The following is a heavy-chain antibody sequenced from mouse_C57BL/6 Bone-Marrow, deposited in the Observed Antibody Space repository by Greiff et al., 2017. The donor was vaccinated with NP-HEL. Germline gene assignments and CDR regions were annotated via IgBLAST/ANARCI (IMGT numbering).Heavy chain of an antibody. J-gene: IGHJ4*01. V-gene: IGHV8-8*01. CDR2: IWWGADR. CDR1: GYSLSAFGMG. CDR3: ARIEVDYYGYRYYAMDY. D-gene: IGHD1-1*01. Sequence: QVTLKVSGPGILQPSQTLSMTCSFSGYSLSAFGMGVGWIRQPSGKGLEWLAHIWWGADRYYNPSLRSRPPISKHTSKTPVFLKIANVDTADTATYYCARIEVDYYGYRYYAMDYWGQGTSVTVAS.